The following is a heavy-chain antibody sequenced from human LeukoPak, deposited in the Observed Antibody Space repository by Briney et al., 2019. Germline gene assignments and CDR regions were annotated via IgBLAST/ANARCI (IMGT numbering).Heavy chain of an antibody. CDR2: INPDSGGT. V-gene: IGHV1-2*06. J-gene: IGHJ5*02. D-gene: IGHD3-10*01. CDR3: AREPATMVRGVLLGRFDP. CDR1: GYTFTGYY. Sequence: ALVKVSCKASGYTFTGYYMHWVRQAPGQGLEWMGRINPDSGGTNYAQKFQGRVTMTRDTSISTAYMDLRRLRSDDTAVYYCAREPATMVRGVLLGRFDPWGQGTLVTVSS.